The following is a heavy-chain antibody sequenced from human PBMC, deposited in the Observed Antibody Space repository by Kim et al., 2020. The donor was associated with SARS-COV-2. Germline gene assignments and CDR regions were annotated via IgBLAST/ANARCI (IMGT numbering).Heavy chain of an antibody. D-gene: IGHD3-10*01. J-gene: IGHJ4*02. Sequence: SVKVSCKASGGTFSSYAISWVRQAPGQGLEWMGGIIPIFGTANYAQKFQGRVTITADESTSTAYMELSSLRSEDTAVYYCARARDYYGSGNYFDYWGQGTLVTVSS. CDR3: ARARDYYGSGNYFDY. CDR2: IIPIFGTA. CDR1: GGTFSSYA. V-gene: IGHV1-69*13.